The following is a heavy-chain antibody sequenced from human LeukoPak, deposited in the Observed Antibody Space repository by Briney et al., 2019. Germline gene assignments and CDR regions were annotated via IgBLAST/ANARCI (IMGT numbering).Heavy chain of an antibody. V-gene: IGHV3-30-3*01. CDR3: ARDGSD. J-gene: IGHJ4*02. CDR1: GFTVSSNY. Sequence: GGSLRLSCAASGFTVSSNYMSWVRQAPGKGLEWVAVISYDGTKKYYADSVKGRVTTSRDESKNTLYLEMNSLIEEDTAVYYCARDGSDWGQGTLVTVSS. D-gene: IGHD2-15*01. CDR2: ISYDGTKK.